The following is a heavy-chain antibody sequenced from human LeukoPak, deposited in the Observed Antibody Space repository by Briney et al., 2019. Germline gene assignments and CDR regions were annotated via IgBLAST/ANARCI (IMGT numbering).Heavy chain of an antibody. D-gene: IGHD3-22*01. CDR2: IYYSGST. V-gene: IGHV4-39*01. CDR1: GGSISSSRYS. Sequence: PSETLSLTCTVSGGSISSSRYSWGWIRQPPGKGLEWIGSIYYSGSTYYYPSLKSRVTISVDTSKNQFSLKLSSVTAADTAVYYCASRPLYDSDYWGQGTLVTVSS. CDR3: ASRPLYDSDY. J-gene: IGHJ4*02.